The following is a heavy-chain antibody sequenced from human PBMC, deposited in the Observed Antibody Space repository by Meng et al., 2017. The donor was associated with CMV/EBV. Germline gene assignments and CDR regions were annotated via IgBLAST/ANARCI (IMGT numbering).Heavy chain of an antibody. CDR3: ARQVDCSSASCYGWD. V-gene: IGHV4-34*01. J-gene: IGHJ1*01. CDR1: GGSFSGYY. CDR2: INHSGST. D-gene: IGHD2-2*01. Sequence: SETLSLTCAVYGGSFSGYYWSWIRQPPGKGLEWIGEINHSGSTNYNPSLKSRVTISVDTSKNQFSLKLSSVTAADTAMYYCARQVDCSSASCYGWDWGQGTLVTVSS.